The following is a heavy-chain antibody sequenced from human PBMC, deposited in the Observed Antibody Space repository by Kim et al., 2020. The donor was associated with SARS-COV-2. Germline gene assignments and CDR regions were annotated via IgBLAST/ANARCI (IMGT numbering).Heavy chain of an antibody. CDR2: INPNSGGT. J-gene: IGHJ5*02. D-gene: IGHD2-15*01. CDR1: GYTFTGYY. V-gene: IGHV1-2*06. CDR3: AIDECSGGSCYSFWFDP. Sequence: ASVKVSCKASGYTFTGYYMHWVRQAPGQGLEWMGRINPNSGGTNYAQKFQGRVTMTRDTSISTAYMELSRLRSDDTAVYYCAIDECSGGSCYSFWFDPWGQGTLVTVSS.